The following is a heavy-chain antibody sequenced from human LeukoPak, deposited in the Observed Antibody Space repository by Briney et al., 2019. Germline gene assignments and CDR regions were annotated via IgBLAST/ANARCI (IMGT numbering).Heavy chain of an antibody. V-gene: IGHV3-21*04. D-gene: IGHD1-26*01. CDR3: AKENPVGGTDYFDY. J-gene: IGHJ4*02. CDR1: GFTFSSYS. Sequence: GGSLRLSCAASGFTFSSYSMNWVRQAPGKGLEWVSSISSSSSYIYYADSVKGRFTISRDNAKNSLYLQMNSLRAEDTAVYYCAKENPVGGTDYFDYWGQGTLVTVPS. CDR2: ISSSSSYI.